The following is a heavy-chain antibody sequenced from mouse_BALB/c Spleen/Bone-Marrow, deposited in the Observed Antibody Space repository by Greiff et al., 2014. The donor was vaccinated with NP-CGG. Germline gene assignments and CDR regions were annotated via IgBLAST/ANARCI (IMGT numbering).Heavy chain of an antibody. CDR2: ISSGGST. Sequence: VQLKESGGGLVKPGGSLKLSCAASGFTFSSYAMSWVRQTPEKRLEWVASISSGGSTYYPDSVKGRFTISRENVRNILYLQMSSLRSEDTAMYYCARVTDTFYYGSSYWYFDVWGAGTTVTVSS. J-gene: IGHJ1*01. V-gene: IGHV5-6-5*01. CDR3: ARVTDTFYYGSSYWYFDV. CDR1: GFTFSSYA. D-gene: IGHD1-1*01.